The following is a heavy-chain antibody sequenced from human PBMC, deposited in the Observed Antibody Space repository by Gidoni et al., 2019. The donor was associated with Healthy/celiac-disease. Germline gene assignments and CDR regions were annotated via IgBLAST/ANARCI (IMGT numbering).Heavy chain of an antibody. CDR3: ARDFTIVWLLAYGMDV. J-gene: IGHJ6*02. CDR2: IWYDGSNK. Sequence: SSYGMHWVRQAPGKGLEWVAVIWYDGSNKYYADSVKGRFTISRDNSKNTLYLQMNSLRAEDTAVYYCARDFTIVWLLAYGMDVWGQGTTVTVSS. V-gene: IGHV3-33*01. CDR1: SSYG. D-gene: IGHD3-9*01.